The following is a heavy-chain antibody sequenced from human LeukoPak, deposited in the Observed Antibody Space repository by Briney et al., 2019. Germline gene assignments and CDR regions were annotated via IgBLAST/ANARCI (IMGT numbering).Heavy chain of an antibody. CDR3: ARVLDSSSWYWAEYYYYYMDV. Sequence: ASVKVSCTASGYTFTSYYMHWVRQAPGQGLEWMGIINPSGGSTSYAQKFQGRVTMTRDMSTSTVYMELSSLRSEDTAVYYCARVLDSSSWYWAEYYYYYMDVWGKGTTVTVSS. V-gene: IGHV1-46*01. D-gene: IGHD6-13*01. CDR2: INPSGGST. CDR1: GYTFTSYY. J-gene: IGHJ6*03.